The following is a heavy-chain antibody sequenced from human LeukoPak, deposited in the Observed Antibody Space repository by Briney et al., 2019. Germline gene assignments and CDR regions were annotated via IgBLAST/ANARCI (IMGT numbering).Heavy chain of an antibody. CDR3: AKEGNYYGSGSYEGFDY. V-gene: IGHV3-43*01. D-gene: IGHD3-10*01. CDR2: ISWDGGST. CDR1: GFTFDDYT. Sequence: GGSLRLSCAASGFTFDDYTMHWVRQAPGKGLEWVSLISWDGGSTYYADSVKGRFTISRDNSKNSLYLQMNSLRTEDTALYYCAKEGNYYGSGSYEGFDYWGQGTLVTVSS. J-gene: IGHJ4*02.